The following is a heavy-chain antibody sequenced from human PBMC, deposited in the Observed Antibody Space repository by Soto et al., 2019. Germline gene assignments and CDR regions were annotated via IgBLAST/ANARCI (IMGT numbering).Heavy chain of an antibody. Sequence: VKVSCKASGGTFSSYAISWVRQAPGQGLEWMGGIIPIFGTANYAQKFQGRVTITADKSTSTAYMELSSLRSEDTAVYYCARYYGSGSYWHYYYGMDVWGQGTTVTVYS. CDR3: ARYYGSGSYWHYYYGMDV. J-gene: IGHJ6*02. V-gene: IGHV1-69*06. D-gene: IGHD3-10*01. CDR2: IIPIFGTA. CDR1: GGTFSSYA.